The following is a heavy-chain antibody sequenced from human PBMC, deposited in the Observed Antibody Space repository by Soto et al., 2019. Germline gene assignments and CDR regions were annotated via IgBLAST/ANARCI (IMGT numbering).Heavy chain of an antibody. CDR2: ISWNSGSI. D-gene: IGHD3-10*01. CDR3: AKDAGIWFGELFTNFDY. J-gene: IGHJ4*02. V-gene: IGHV3-9*01. Sequence: GGSLRLSCAASGFTFDDYAMHWVRQAPGKGLEWVSGISWNSGSIGYADSVKGRFTISRDNAMNSLYLQMNSLRAEDTALYYCAKDAGIWFGELFTNFDYWGQGTLVTVSS. CDR1: GFTFDDYA.